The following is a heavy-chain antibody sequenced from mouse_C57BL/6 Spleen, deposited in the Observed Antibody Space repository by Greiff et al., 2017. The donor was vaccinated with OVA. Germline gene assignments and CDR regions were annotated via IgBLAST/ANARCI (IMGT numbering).Heavy chain of an antibody. CDR3: ARSDWDSYAMDY. V-gene: IGHV1-18*01. Sequence: EVQLQESGPELVKPGASVKIPCKASGYTFTDYNMDWVKQSHGKSLEWIGDINPNNGGTIYNQKFKGKATLTVDKSSSTAYMELRSLTSEDTAVYCCARSDWDSYAMDYWGQGTSVTVSS. J-gene: IGHJ4*01. D-gene: IGHD4-1*01. CDR2: INPNNGGT. CDR1: GYTFTDYN.